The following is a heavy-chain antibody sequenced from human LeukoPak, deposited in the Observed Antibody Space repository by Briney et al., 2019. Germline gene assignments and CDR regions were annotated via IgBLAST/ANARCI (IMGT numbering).Heavy chain of an antibody. CDR1: GGTFSSYA. CDR3: ARDLAHSGGLYFY. J-gene: IGHJ4*02. D-gene: IGHD3-16*01. CDR2: IIPIFGTA. Sequence: SVKVSCTASGGTFSSYAISWVRQAPGQGLEWMGGIIPIFGTANYAQKFQGRVTITADESTSTAYMELSSLRSEDTAVYYCARDLAHSGGLYFYWGQGTLVTVSS. V-gene: IGHV1-69*13.